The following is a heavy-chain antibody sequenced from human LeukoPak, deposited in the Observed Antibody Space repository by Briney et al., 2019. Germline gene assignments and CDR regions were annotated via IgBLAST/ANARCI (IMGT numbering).Heavy chain of an antibody. D-gene: IGHD1/OR15-1a*01. CDR2: IMPVFDTA. CDR3: AKQGGARQDYYMDV. V-gene: IGHV1-69*15. Sequence: SVKVSCKASGGSLNSYSISWVRQAPGQGLEWMGRIMPVFDTAKYAQKFQGRVTITADVPSDTAYLELSSLTSEDTAMYFCAKQGGARQDYYMDVWGNGTTVTVSS. CDR1: GGSLNSYS. J-gene: IGHJ6*03.